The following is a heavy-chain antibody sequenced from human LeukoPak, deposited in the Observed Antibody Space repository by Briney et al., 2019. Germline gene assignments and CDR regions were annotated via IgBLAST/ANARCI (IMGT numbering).Heavy chain of an antibody. D-gene: IGHD6-19*01. CDR3: ARGRYCSGWYYFDY. CDR1: GGTFSSYA. V-gene: IGHV1-69*05. Sequence: GASVKVSCKASGGTFSSYAIRWVRQAPGQGLEWMGRIIPIFGTANYAQKFQGRVTITTDESTSTAYMELSSLRSEDTAVYYCARGRYCSGWYYFDYWGQGTLVTVSS. J-gene: IGHJ4*02. CDR2: IIPIFGTA.